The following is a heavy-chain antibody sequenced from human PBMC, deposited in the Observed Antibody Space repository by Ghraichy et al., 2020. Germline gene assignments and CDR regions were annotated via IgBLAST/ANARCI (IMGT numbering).Heavy chain of an antibody. V-gene: IGHV1-18*01. CDR3: ARTIIGYSSGSFYFDY. CDR1: GYTFTSYG. CDR2: ISAYNGNT. J-gene: IGHJ4*02. D-gene: IGHD6-19*01. Sequence: ASVKVSCKASGYTFTSYGISWVRQAPGQGLEWMGWISAYNGNTNYAQKLQGRVTMTTDTSTSTAYMELRSLRSDDTAVYYCARTIIGYSSGSFYFDYWGQGTLVTVSS.